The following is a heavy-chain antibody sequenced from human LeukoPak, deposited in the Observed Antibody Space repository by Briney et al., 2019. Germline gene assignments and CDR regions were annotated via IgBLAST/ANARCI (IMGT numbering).Heavy chain of an antibody. CDR2: INAGNGNT. D-gene: IGHD3-10*01. Sequence: ASVKVSCKASGYTFTGHAMHWVRQAPGQRLEWMGWINAGNGNTKYSQKFQGRVTITRDTSASTAYMELSSLKSEDTAMYYCAREHYYGSGENWFDPWGQGTLVTDSS. CDR3: AREHYYGSGENWFDP. V-gene: IGHV1-3*01. CDR1: GYTFTGHA. J-gene: IGHJ5*02.